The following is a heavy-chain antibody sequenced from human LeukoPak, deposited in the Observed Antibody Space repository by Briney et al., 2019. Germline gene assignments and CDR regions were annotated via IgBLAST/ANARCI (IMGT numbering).Heavy chain of an antibody. CDR1: GFTFRSYA. CDR2: ISYDGSNK. V-gene: IGHV3-30*04. D-gene: IGHD6-19*01. CDR3: ARGVRIAVAGNIDY. Sequence: QPGGSLRLSCAASGFTFRSYAMHWVRQAPGKGLEWEAAISYDGSNKKYADSVNGRFTISRDNSKNTLYLQMNSLRAEDTAVYYCARGVRIAVAGNIDYWGQGTLVTVSS. J-gene: IGHJ4*02.